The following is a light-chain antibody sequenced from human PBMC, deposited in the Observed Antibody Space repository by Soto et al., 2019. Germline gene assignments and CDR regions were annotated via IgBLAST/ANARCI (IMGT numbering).Light chain of an antibody. V-gene: IGKV3-20*01. CDR2: SAS. CDR1: QIVSSTY. CDR3: QQYGNSPPTT. Sequence: EIVLTQSPGTLSFSPGERATVSCRASQIVSSTYLAWYQQKPGQAPRLLSHSASSRATGIPDRFSGSGSGTDFTLTISRLEPEEFAVYYCQQYGNSPPTTFGGGTMVEIK. J-gene: IGKJ4*01.